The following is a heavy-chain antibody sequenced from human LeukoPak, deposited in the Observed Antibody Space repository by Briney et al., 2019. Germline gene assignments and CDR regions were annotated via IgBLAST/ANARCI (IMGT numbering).Heavy chain of an antibody. Sequence: PRASVKVSCKASGGTFSSYAISWVRQAPGQGLEWMGGIIPIFGTANYAQKFQGRVTMTRDTSTSTVYMELSSLRSEDTAVYYCARWGSWGSYYYDSSGYPSESNWFDPWSQGTLVTVSS. J-gene: IGHJ5*02. CDR1: GGTFSSYA. D-gene: IGHD3-22*01. CDR2: IIPIFGTA. V-gene: IGHV1-69*05. CDR3: ARWGSWGSYYYDSSGYPSESNWFDP.